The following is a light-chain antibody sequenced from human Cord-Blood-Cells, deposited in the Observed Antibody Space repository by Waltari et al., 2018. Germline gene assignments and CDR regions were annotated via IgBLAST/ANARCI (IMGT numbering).Light chain of an antibody. Sequence: EIVLMQSPGTLSLSPGERATLSCRASQRVSSSYLDWDHQKPGQAPRLLIYGSSSSATGIPDRFRGRGSGTDFTLSISSLEPEDFAVYYCQQYGSSPTFGQGTKVEIK. CDR1: QRVSSSY. V-gene: IGKV3-20*01. CDR3: QQYGSSPT. CDR2: GSS. J-gene: IGKJ1*01.